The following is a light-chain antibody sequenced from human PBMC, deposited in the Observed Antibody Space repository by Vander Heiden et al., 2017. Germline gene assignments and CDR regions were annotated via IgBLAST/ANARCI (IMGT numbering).Light chain of an antibody. CDR2: QAS. Sequence: DMQITQSPSTLSASVGDRVIITCRASQSISSWLAWYQQKPGKAPKFLIYQASSLQSGVPSRFSGSGSGTEFTLTISSLQPDDFATYYCQQYNSYPYTFGQGTKLEIK. J-gene: IGKJ2*01. CDR3: QQYNSYPYT. CDR1: QSISSW. V-gene: IGKV1-5*03.